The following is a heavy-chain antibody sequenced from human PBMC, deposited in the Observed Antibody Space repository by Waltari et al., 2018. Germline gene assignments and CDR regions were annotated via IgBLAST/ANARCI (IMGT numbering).Heavy chain of an antibody. CDR1: GGSISSRY. J-gene: IGHJ3*02. V-gene: IGHV4-59*11. D-gene: IGHD4-17*01. CDR3: ASSPGDYGDYGALDI. CDR2: IYYSGRT. Sequence: VQLQESGQVLVTPSETLSLACTVSGGSISSRYWFCIRQPPGKGLEWIGYIYYSGRTNYNTSIKSRVTTSVETSKNQFSLKMSSVTAADTAVYYGASSPGDYGDYGALDIWGQGTMVTVSS.